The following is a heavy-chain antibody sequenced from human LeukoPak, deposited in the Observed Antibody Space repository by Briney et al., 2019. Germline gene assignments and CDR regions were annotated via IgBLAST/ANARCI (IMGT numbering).Heavy chain of an antibody. CDR1: GGSISSYY. CDR3: ARVGIAAGRYYYYYMDV. CDR2: ISYSGST. V-gene: IGHV4-59*01. J-gene: IGHJ6*03. Sequence: SETLSLTCTVSGGSISSYYWSWIRQPPGKGLEWIGYISYSGSTNYNPSLKSRVTISVDTSKNQFSLKLSSVTAADTAVYYCARVGIAAGRYYYYYMDVWGKGTTVTVSS. D-gene: IGHD6-13*01.